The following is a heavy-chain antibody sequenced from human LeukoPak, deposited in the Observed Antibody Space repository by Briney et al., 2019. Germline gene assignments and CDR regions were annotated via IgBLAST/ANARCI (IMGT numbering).Heavy chain of an antibody. V-gene: IGHV4-59*01. J-gene: IGHJ4*02. CDR3: ARDLSGWYFDY. CDR2: IYYSGST. Sequence: SETLSLTCTVSGGSISSYYWSWIRQPPGKGLEWIGYIYYSGSTNYNPSLKSRVTISVDTSKNQFSPKLSSVTAADTAVYYCARDLSGWYFDYWGQGTLVTVSS. CDR1: GGSISSYY. D-gene: IGHD6-19*01.